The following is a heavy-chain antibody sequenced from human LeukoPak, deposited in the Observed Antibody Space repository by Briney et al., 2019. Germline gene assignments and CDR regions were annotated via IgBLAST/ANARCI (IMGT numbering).Heavy chain of an antibody. CDR2: IYSVGTT. Sequence: PGGSLRLSCAASDFSVGSNYMTWVRQAPGKGLEWVSLIYSVGTTFYADSVEGRFTISRDNAKNSLYLQMNSLRAEDTAVYYCARSSILPDYWGQGTLVTVSS. V-gene: IGHV3-53*01. J-gene: IGHJ4*02. D-gene: IGHD3-3*01. CDR3: ARSSILPDY. CDR1: DFSVGSNY.